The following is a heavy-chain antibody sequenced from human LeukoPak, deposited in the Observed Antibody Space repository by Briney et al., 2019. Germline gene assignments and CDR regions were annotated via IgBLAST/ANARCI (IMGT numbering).Heavy chain of an antibody. J-gene: IGHJ5*02. CDR2: INPNSGGT. Sequence: ASXKVSCKASGYTFTGYYMHWVRQAPGQGLEWMGWINPNSGGTNYAQKFQGRVTMTRDTSISTAYMELSRLRSDDTAVYYCAREPRRGHWFDPWGQGTLVTVSS. CDR1: GYTFTGYY. V-gene: IGHV1-2*02. CDR3: AREPRRGHWFDP.